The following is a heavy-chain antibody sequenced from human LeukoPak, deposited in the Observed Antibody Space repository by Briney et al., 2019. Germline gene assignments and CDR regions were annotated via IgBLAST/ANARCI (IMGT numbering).Heavy chain of an antibody. Sequence: SETLSLTCTVSGGSISSYYWSWIRQPPGKGLEWIGYIYYSGSTNYNPSLKSRVTISVDTAKNQFSLKLSSVTAADTAVYYCAREGGGYSYGYYYYYYMDVWGKGTTVTVSS. CDR1: GGSISSYY. CDR2: IYYSGST. D-gene: IGHD5-18*01. CDR3: AREGGGYSYGYYYYYYMDV. V-gene: IGHV4-59*01. J-gene: IGHJ6*03.